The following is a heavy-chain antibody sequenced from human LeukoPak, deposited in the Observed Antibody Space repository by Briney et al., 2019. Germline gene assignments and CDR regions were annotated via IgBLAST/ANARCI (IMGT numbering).Heavy chain of an antibody. CDR2: ISGSGGST. CDR1: GFPFSTYA. V-gene: IGHV3-23*01. D-gene: IGHD6-19*01. CDR3: AKAYSSGWSPFDY. Sequence: PGGSLRLSCAASGFPFSTYAMSWVRQAPGKGLEWVSAISGSGGSTYYADSVKGRFSISRDNSKNTLYLQMNSLRAEDTAVYYCAKAYSSGWSPFDYWGQGTLVTVSS. J-gene: IGHJ4*02.